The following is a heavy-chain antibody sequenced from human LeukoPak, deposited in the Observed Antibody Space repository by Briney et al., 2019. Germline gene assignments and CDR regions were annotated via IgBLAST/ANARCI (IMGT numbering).Heavy chain of an antibody. V-gene: IGHV3-15*01. CDR2: IKSKTDGGTT. Sequence: GGSLRLSCVASGIASNSFASYAMHWVRQAPGKGLEWVGRIKSKTDGGTTDYAAPVKGRFTISRDDSKNTLYLQMNSLKTEDTAVYYCTTEVYGGPGYWYFDLWGRGTLVTVSS. D-gene: IGHD4-23*01. CDR3: TTEVYGGPGYWYFDL. CDR1: GIASNSFAS. J-gene: IGHJ2*01.